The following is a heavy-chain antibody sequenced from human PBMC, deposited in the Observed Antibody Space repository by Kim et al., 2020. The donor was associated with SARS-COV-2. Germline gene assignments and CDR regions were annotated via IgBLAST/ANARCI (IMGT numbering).Heavy chain of an antibody. CDR1: GGSFSGYY. CDR3: ARGTQWLVQWGVDY. D-gene: IGHD6-19*01. V-gene: IGHV4-34*01. J-gene: IGHJ4*02. CDR2: INHSGST. Sequence: SETLSLTCAVYGGSFSGYYWSWIRQPPGKGLEWIGEINHSGSTNYNPSLKSRVTISVDTSKNQFSLKLSSVTAADTAVYYCARGTQWLVQWGVDYWGQGTLVTVSS.